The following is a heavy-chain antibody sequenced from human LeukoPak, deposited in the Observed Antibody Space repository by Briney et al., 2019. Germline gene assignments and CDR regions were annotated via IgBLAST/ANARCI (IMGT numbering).Heavy chain of an antibody. CDR3: HRAYYDFWSGYYQYYYYGMDV. CDR2: ISYDGSNK. D-gene: IGHD3-3*01. CDR1: GFTFSTYG. Sequence: GGSLSLSCAASGFTFSTYGLHWVRQAPGKGLEWVALISYDGSNKYYADSVKGRFTISRDNSKNTLYLQMSSLRAEDTAVYYCHRAYYDFWSGYYQYYYYGMDVWGQGTTVTVSS. J-gene: IGHJ6*02. V-gene: IGHV3-30*03.